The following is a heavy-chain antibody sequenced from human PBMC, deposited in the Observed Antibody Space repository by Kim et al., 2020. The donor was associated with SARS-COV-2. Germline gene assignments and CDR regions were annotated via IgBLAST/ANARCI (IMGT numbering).Heavy chain of an antibody. CDR3: ARGRKYYYGSGSSDAFDI. J-gene: IGHJ3*02. Sequence: SETLSLTCAVYGGSFSGYYWSWIRQPPGKGLEWIGEINHSGSTNYNPSLKSRVTISVDTSKNQFSLKLSSVTAADTAVYYCARGRKYYYGSGSSDAFDIWGQGTMVTVSS. V-gene: IGHV4-34*01. D-gene: IGHD3-10*01. CDR1: GGSFSGYY. CDR2: INHSGST.